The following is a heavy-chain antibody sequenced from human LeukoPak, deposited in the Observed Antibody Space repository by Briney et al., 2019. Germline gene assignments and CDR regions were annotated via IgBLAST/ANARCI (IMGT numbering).Heavy chain of an antibody. CDR1: GYTFTGYY. Sequence: ASVKVSCKASGYTFTGYYMHWVRQASGQGLEWMGRINPNSGGTNYAQKFQGRVTMTRDTSISTAYMELSRLRSDDTAVYYCARDPPQAMVRGVGYDYWGQGTLVTVSS. D-gene: IGHD3-10*01. CDR3: ARDPPQAMVRGVGYDY. J-gene: IGHJ4*02. V-gene: IGHV1-2*06. CDR2: INPNSGGT.